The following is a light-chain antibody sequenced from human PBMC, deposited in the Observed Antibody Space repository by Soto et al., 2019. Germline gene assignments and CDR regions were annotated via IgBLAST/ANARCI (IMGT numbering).Light chain of an antibody. V-gene: IGKV3D-15*01. CDR1: QSVSSN. J-gene: IGKJ4*02. CDR2: GAS. Sequence: DIVMTQSPATLSVSPGERATLSCRASQSVSSNLDWYQQKPGQAPRLLIYGASSRATGIPARFSGSGSGTDFTSTNSSEHSEDFGVQYCQTGETFGEGTKVEIK. CDR3: QTGET.